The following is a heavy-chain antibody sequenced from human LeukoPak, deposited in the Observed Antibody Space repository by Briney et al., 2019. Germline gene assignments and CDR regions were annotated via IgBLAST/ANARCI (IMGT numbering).Heavy chain of an antibody. CDR1: GYTFTSYY. J-gene: IGHJ5*02. V-gene: IGHV1-46*01. CDR3: ARRCSSTENPGNWFDP. D-gene: IGHD2-2*01. Sequence: ASVKVSCKASGYTFTSYYMHWVRQAPGQGLEWMGIINPSGGSTSYAQKFQGRVTMTRDTSISTAYMELSRLRSDDTAVYYCARRCSSTENPGNWFDPWGQGTLVTVSS. CDR2: INPSGGST.